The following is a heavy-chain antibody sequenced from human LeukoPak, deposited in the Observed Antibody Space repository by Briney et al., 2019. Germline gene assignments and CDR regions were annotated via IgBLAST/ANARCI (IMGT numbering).Heavy chain of an antibody. D-gene: IGHD6-19*01. J-gene: IGHJ4*02. CDR3: ARGDSSGYYYFEY. Sequence: PGGSLRLSCAASGFTVSSNYMSWVRQAPGKGLEWVSVIYSGGSTYYADSVKGRFTISRDNSKNTLYLQVNSLRAEDTAVYYCARGDSSGYYYFEYWGQGTLVTVSS. CDR2: IYSGGST. V-gene: IGHV3-53*01. CDR1: GFTVSSNY.